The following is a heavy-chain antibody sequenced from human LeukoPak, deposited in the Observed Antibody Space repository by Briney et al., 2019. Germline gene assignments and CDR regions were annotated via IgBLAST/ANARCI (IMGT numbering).Heavy chain of an antibody. CDR3: ARRRSGSYYEYSD. CDR2: IYYSGST. V-gene: IGHV4-59*08. D-gene: IGHD1-26*01. J-gene: IGHJ4*02. Sequence: PSETLSLTCTVSGGSISSYYWSWIRQPPGKGLEWIGYIYYSGSTNYNPSLKSRVTISVDTSKNQFSLKLSSVTAADTAVYHCARRRSGSYYEYSDWGQGTLVTVSS. CDR1: GGSISSYY.